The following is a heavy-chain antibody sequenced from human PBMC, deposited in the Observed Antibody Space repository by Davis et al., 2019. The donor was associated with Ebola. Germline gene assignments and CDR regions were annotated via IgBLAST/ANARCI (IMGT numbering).Heavy chain of an antibody. V-gene: IGHV1-3*01. CDR3: ARGGRDIVVVVAPLDY. Sequence: ASVQVSCKASGYTFTTSAMHWVRQAPGQRLEWMGWINAGIGNTKYSQKFQGRVTITRDTSASTAYMELSSLRSEDTAVYYCARGGRDIVVVVAPLDYWGQGTLVTVSS. D-gene: IGHD2-21*01. CDR2: INAGIGNT. CDR1: GYTFTTSA. J-gene: IGHJ4*02.